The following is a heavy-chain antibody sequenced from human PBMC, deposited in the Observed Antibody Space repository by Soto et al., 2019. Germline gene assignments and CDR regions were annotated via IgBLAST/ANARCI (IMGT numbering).Heavy chain of an antibody. J-gene: IGHJ6*02. D-gene: IGHD6-13*01. CDR1: GGIVSSYA. CDR2: IIPIFGTA. CDR3: ARGNQLAPRYYYYGMPV. Sequence: QVQLVQSGAEVKKPGSSVKVSCKASGGIVSSYAISWVRPAHGQGLEWMGGIIPIFGTANYAQRFQGRVTITAAESTRTAYMERSRLRSADTAMYYCARGNQLAPRYYYYGMPVWVQGATVIVSS. V-gene: IGHV1-69*01.